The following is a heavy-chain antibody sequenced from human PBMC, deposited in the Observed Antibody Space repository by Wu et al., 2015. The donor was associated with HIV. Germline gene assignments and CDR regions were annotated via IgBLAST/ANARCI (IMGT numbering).Heavy chain of an antibody. V-gene: IGHV1-69*04. CDR2: INPSGGST. CDR1: GGGFSSYA. Sequence: QVQLVQSGAEVRKPGSSVKVSCKTSGGGFSSYAISWVRQAPGQGLEWMGIINPSGGSTSYAQKFQGRVTMTTDTSTNTAYMELRSLRSDDTAVYYCARDLCVRGVCYRSPGDWFDPWGQGTLVTVSS. D-gene: IGHD2-8*02. J-gene: IGHJ5*02. CDR3: ARDLCVRGVCYRSPGDWFDP.